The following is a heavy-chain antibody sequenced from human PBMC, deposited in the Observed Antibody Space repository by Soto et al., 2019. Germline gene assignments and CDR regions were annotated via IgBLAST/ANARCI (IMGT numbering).Heavy chain of an antibody. D-gene: IGHD2-2*02. CDR2: IYYSGST. CDR3: ARKIPGGYYYYGMDV. CDR1: GGSISSGGYY. V-gene: IGHV4-31*03. J-gene: IGHJ6*02. Sequence: QVQLQESGPGLVKPSQTLSLTCTVSGGSISSGGYYWSWIRQHPGKGLEWIGYIYYSGSTYYNPSLKSRVTISVDTSKNQFSLKLSSVTAADTAVYYCARKIPGGYYYYGMDVWGQGTTVTVSS.